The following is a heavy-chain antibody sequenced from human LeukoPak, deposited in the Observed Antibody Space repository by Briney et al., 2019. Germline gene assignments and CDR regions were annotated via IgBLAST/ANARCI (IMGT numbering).Heavy chain of an antibody. Sequence: PSETLSLTCSVSGGSFSSGGHYWSFIRQPPGKGLEWIGSIYYSGSTYYNPSLRSRVTISVDTSKNTFPLKLRSVTAADTAVYYCSRRDCSRTDCFYWYFDLWGRGALLTVSS. CDR3: SRRDCSRTDCFYWYFDL. V-gene: IGHV4-39*06. CDR1: GGSFSSGGHY. J-gene: IGHJ2*01. D-gene: IGHD2-2*01. CDR2: IYYSGST.